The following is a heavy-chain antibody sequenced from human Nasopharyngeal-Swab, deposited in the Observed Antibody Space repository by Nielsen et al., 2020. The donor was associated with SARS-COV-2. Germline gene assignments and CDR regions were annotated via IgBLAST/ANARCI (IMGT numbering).Heavy chain of an antibody. CDR2: ISSGGRTQ. D-gene: IGHD2-2*01. CDR3: AEESSTYYYDN. V-gene: IGHV3-30*18. Sequence: GESLKISCAASGFTFRNHGMHWVRQAPGKGLEWVAIISSGGRTQVYADSVEGRFTISRDDPENTLYLQMNSLRPEDTAVYYCAEESSTYYYDNWGQGTLVTVSS. CDR1: GFTFRNHG. J-gene: IGHJ4*02.